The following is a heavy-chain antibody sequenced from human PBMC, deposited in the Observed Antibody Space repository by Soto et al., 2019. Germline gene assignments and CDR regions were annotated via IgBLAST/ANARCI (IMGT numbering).Heavy chain of an antibody. CDR1: GGTFSSYA. CDR2: IIPIFGTA. J-gene: IGHJ6*02. V-gene: IGHV1-69*12. Sequence: QVQLVQSGAEVKKPGSSVKVSCKASGGTFSSYAINWVRQAPGQGLEWMGGIIPIFGTADYAQKFQGSVTITADESTSTAYVELSSLRSEATAVYYCAKNPENYYYCMDVWGQGTTVTVSS. CDR3: AKNPENYYYCMDV.